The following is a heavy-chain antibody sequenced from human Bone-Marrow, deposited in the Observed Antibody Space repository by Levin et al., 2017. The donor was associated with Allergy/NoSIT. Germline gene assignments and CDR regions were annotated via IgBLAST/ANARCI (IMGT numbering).Heavy chain of an antibody. CDR1: GYTLTEVS. CDR2: FDPEDNEA. D-gene: IGHD1-26*01. CDR3: TANLIPSGAFDP. V-gene: IGHV1-24*01. Sequence: GESLKISCKVSGYTLTEVSIHWVRQSPRKGLEWMGGFDPEDNEAIYAQNFPGTVTMTVDTSTDTAYMELTGLRSEDTAIYYCTANLIPSGAFDPWGQGTLVIVSS. J-gene: IGHJ5*02.